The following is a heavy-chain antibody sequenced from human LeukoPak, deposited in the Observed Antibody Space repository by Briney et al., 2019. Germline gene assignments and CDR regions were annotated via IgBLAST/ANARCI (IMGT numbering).Heavy chain of an antibody. CDR2: INHSGST. CDR3: ARSPDFSDNSHWFDP. D-gene: IGHD3-3*01. Sequence: TSETLSLTCAVYGGSFSGYYWSWIRQPPGKGLEWIGEINHSGSTNYNPSLKSRVTISVDTSKNQFSLKLSSVTAADTAVYYCARSPDFSDNSHWFDPWGQGTLVTVSS. V-gene: IGHV4-34*01. CDR1: GGSFSGYY. J-gene: IGHJ5*02.